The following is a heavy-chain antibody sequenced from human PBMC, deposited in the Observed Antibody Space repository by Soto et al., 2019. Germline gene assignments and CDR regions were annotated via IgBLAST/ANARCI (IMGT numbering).Heavy chain of an antibody. CDR1: GYSISSGYY. J-gene: IGHJ5*02. D-gene: IGHD3-22*01. Sequence: SETLSLTCAVSGYSISSGYYWGWLRQPPGKGLEWIGSIYHGGSTYYNPSLKSRVTLSVDMTNNHGSLILNAGTAADTAGYYCPRVGPSVPYYYDSSPYTFENWFDPWGQGTMVTVSS. CDR2: IYHGGST. CDR3: PRVGPSVPYYYDSSPYTFENWFDP. V-gene: IGHV4-38-2*01.